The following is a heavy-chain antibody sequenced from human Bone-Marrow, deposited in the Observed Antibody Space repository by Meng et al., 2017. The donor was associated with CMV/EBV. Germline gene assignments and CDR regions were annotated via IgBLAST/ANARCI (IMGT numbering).Heavy chain of an antibody. CDR2: IYYSGST. Sequence: LRLSCTVSGGSISSSSYYWGWIRQPPGKGLEWIGSIYYSGSTYYNPSLKSRVTISVDTSKNQFSLKLSSVTAADTAVYYCARQYIVVVPAAIDYWAQGTLATFSS. CDR3: ARQYIVVVPAAIDY. J-gene: IGHJ4*02. V-gene: IGHV4-39*01. D-gene: IGHD2-2*01. CDR1: GGSISSSSYY.